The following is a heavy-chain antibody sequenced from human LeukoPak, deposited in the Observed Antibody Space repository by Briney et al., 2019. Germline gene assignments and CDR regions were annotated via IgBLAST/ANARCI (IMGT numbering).Heavy chain of an antibody. D-gene: IGHD6-19*01. CDR1: GGYFSGYY. J-gene: IGHJ3*02. Sequence: PSETLSLTCAVHGGYFSGYYWSWIRQPPGKGLEWIGEINHSGSTNYNPSLKSRVTISVDTSKNQFSLKLYSVTAADTAVYYCARSLRQWLVRNTDAFDIWGQGTMVTVSS. V-gene: IGHV4-34*01. CDR2: INHSGST. CDR3: ARSLRQWLVRNTDAFDI.